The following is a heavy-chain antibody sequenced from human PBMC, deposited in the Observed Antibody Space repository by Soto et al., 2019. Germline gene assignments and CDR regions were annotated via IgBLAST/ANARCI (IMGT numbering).Heavy chain of an antibody. CDR1: GYTFTSYG. V-gene: IGHV1-18*04. Sequence: QVQLVQSGAEVKKPGASVKVSCKASGYTFTSYGISWVRQAPGQGLEWMGWISAYNGNTNYAQKLQGRVTITTDTSTSTAYMELRSLRSDDTAVYYCARDRAGYCSGGSCSLFDYWGQGTLVTVSS. D-gene: IGHD2-15*01. CDR2: ISAYNGNT. CDR3: ARDRAGYCSGGSCSLFDY. J-gene: IGHJ4*02.